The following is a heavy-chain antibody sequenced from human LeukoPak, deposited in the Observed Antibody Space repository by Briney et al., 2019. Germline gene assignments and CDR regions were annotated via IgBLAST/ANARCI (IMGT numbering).Heavy chain of an antibody. CDR1: GFTFSSYS. D-gene: IGHD6-19*01. Sequence: GGSLRLSCAASGFTFSSYSMNWVRQAPGKGLEWVSYISSSSSTIYYADSVKGRFTISRDNAKNSLYLQMNSLRDEDTAVYYCARSIAVAGGRYGMDVWGQGTTVTVSS. CDR3: ARSIAVAGGRYGMDV. J-gene: IGHJ6*02. V-gene: IGHV3-48*02. CDR2: ISSSSSTI.